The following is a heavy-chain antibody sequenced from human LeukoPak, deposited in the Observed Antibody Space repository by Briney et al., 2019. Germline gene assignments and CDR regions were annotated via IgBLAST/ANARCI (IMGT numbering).Heavy chain of an antibody. D-gene: IGHD3-22*01. J-gene: IGHJ5*02. CDR3: ARVHDSSGYYLGWFDP. CDR1: GGSISSSNW. V-gene: IGHV4-4*02. CDR2: IYHSGST. Sequence: SETLSLTCAVSGGSISSSNWWSWVRQPPGKGLEWIGEIYHSGSTNYNPSLKSRVTISVDKSKNQFSLKLSSVTAADTAVYYCARVHDSSGYYLGWFDPWGQGTLVTVSS.